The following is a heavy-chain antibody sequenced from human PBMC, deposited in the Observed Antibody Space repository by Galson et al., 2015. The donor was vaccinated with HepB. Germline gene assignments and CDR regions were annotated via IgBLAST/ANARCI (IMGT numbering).Heavy chain of an antibody. V-gene: IGHV3-64D*06. Sequence: SCKASGYIFTSFAMHWVRQAPGKGLEYVSAISSNGGSTYYADSVKGRFTISRDNSKNTLYLQMSSLRAEDTAVYYCVKDTGADSSGWYATFGYYYYGMDVWGQGTTVTVSS. CDR1: GYIFTSFA. D-gene: IGHD6-19*01. J-gene: IGHJ6*02. CDR2: ISSNGGST. CDR3: VKDTGADSSGWYATFGYYYYGMDV.